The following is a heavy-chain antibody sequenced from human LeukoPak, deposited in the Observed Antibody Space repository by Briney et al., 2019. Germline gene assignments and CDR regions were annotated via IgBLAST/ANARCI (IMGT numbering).Heavy chain of an antibody. J-gene: IGHJ4*02. CDR2: IKQDGSEK. D-gene: IGHD6-13*01. CDR3: ARIHGGLYSSSWGRFDY. Sequence: GGSLRLSCAASGFTFSSYWMSWVRQAPGKGLEWVANIKQDGSEKYYVDSVKGRFTISRDNAKNSLYLQMNSLRAEDTAVYYCARIHGGLYSSSWGRFDYWGQGTLVTVSS. CDR1: GFTFSSYW. V-gene: IGHV3-7*01.